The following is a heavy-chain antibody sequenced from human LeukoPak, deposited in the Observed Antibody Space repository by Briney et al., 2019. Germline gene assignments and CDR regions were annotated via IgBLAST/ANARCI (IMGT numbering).Heavy chain of an antibody. CDR3: ARGVPIVVVPAPIALGWFDP. D-gene: IGHD2-2*02. Sequence: KPSETLSLTCAVYGGSFSGYYWSWIRQPPGKGLEWIGEINHSGSTNYNPSLKSRVTISVDTSKNQFSLKLSSVTAADTAVYYCARGVPIVVVPAPIALGWFDPWSQGTLVAVSP. CDR1: GGSFSGYY. J-gene: IGHJ5*02. V-gene: IGHV4-34*01. CDR2: INHSGST.